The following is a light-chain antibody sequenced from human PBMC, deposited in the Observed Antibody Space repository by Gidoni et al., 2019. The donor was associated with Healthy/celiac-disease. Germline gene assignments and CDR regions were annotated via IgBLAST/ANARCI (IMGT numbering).Light chain of an antibody. CDR3: QQYYSTPNT. Sequence: DIVMTQSPDSLAVSLGERAPINCKSSQSVLYSSNNKNYLAWYQQKPGQPPKLLIYWASTRESGVPDRFSGSGSGTDFTLTISSLQAEGVAVYYCQQYYSTPNTFXQXTKLEIK. CDR2: WAS. V-gene: IGKV4-1*01. J-gene: IGKJ2*01. CDR1: QSVLYSSNNKNY.